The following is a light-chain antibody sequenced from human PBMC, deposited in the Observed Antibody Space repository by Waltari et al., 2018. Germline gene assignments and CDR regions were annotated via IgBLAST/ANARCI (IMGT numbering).Light chain of an antibody. Sequence: DIQMTQSPSTLSASVGDTVIISCRASQSITTSLAWYQQKPGKAPDVLIYGASNLESGVPSRFSGSGSGTEFTLTISSLQPDDFATYYCQQLDKYPLTFGGGTKVEIK. CDR2: GAS. V-gene: IGKV1-5*03. CDR3: QQLDKYPLT. J-gene: IGKJ4*01. CDR1: QSITTS.